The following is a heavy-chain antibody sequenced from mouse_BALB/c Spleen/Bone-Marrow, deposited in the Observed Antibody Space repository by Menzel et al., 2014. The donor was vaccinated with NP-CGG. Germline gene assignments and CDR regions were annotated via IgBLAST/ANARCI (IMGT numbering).Heavy chain of an antibody. V-gene: IGHV1-18*01. Sequence: EVQLQESGPELVKPGASMKISCKASGYSFTGYTMNWVKQSHGKNLEWTGLINPYNGGTNYNQKFKGKATLTVDKSSSTAYMELLSLTSEDSAVDYCARDYYGFSYGFAYWGQGTLVTVSA. D-gene: IGHD1-1*01. CDR3: ARDYYGFSYGFAY. CDR1: GYSFTGYT. J-gene: IGHJ3*01. CDR2: INPYNGGT.